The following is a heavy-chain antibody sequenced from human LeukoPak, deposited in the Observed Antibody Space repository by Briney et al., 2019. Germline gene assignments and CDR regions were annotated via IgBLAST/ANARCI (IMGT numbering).Heavy chain of an antibody. D-gene: IGHD1-20*01. CDR1: GFTFDDYA. J-gene: IGHJ4*02. CDR2: ISWNSGSI. V-gene: IGHV3-9*01. CDR3: AKDGGTTYNWNYFDY. Sequence: GGSLRLSCAASGFTFDDYAMHWVRQAPGKGPEWVSGISWNSGSIGYADSVKGRFTISRDNAKNSLYLQMNSLRAEDTALYYCAKDGGTTYNWNYFDYWGQGTLVTVSS.